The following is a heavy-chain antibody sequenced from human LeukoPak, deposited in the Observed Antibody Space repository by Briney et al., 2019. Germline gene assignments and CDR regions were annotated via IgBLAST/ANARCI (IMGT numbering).Heavy chain of an antibody. V-gene: IGHV4-38-2*01. D-gene: IGHD2/OR15-2a*01. J-gene: IGHJ5*02. CDR3: ARTHSTNWFDP. Sequence: SETLSLXCAVSGYSISSGYYWGWIRQPPGRGLEWIGSIYHSGSTYYNPSLKSRVTISVDTSKNQFSLKLSPVTAADTAVYYCARTHSTNWFDPWGQGTLVTVSS. CDR1: GYSISSGYY. CDR2: IYHSGST.